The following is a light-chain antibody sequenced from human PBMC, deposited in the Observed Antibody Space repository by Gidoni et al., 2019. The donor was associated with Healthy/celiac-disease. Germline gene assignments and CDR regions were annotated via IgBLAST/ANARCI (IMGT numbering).Light chain of an antibody. CDR1: SSNIGAGYD. V-gene: IGLV1-40*01. CDR3: QSYDRSLSGSLV. CDR2: GNT. J-gene: IGLJ2*01. Sequence: QSVLTQPPSVSGAPGQKVTISCTGSSSNIGAGYDAHWYQQLPGTAPRLLLYGNTNRPSGVPDRFSGSKSGTSASLAITGLQPEDEADYYCQSYDRSLSGSLVFGGGTKLTVL.